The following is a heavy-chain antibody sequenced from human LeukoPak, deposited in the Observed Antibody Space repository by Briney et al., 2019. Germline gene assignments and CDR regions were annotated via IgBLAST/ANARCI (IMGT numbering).Heavy chain of an antibody. D-gene: IGHD3-9*01. J-gene: IGHJ4*02. CDR1: GFTFSSYA. CDR3: AKDLASPPIRYFDWSLGGYFDY. V-gene: IGHV3-23*01. Sequence: SGGSLRLSCAASGFTFSSYAMSWVRQAPGKGLEWVSAISGSGGSTYYADSVKGRFTISRDNSKNTLYLQMNSLRAEDTAVYYCAKDLASPPIRYFDWSLGGYFDYWGQGTLVTVSS. CDR2: ISGSGGST.